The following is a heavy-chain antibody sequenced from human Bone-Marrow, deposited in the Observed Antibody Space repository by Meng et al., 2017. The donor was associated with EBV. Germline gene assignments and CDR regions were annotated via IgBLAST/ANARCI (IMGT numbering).Heavy chain of an antibody. J-gene: IGHJ4*02. CDR3: VRDISGYSSDY. V-gene: IGHV1-46*01. CDR2: INPSGGST. CDR1: GYTFTSYY. D-gene: IGHD3-9*01. Sequence: QLLQFGAEVKKPGAPVQLYCKASGYTFTSYYMHWVRQAPGKGLEWMGRINPSGGSTSYGQKFQGRVTMTRDTSTSTVYMELSSLRSEDTAVYYCVRDISGYSSDYWGQGTLVTVSS.